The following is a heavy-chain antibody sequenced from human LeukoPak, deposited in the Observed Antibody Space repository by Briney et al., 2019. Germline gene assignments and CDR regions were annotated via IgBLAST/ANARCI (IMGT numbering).Heavy chain of an antibody. CDR2: IYSGGST. J-gene: IGHJ4*01. CDR3: ARPLYSSGWSFDY. Sequence: PGGSLRLSCAASGFTVSSNYMSWVRQAPGKGLEWVSVIYSGGSTYYADSVKGRFTISRDNSKNTLYLQMNSLRAEDTAVYYCARPLYSSGWSFDYWGHGTLVTVSS. V-gene: IGHV3-53*01. D-gene: IGHD6-19*01. CDR1: GFTVSSNY.